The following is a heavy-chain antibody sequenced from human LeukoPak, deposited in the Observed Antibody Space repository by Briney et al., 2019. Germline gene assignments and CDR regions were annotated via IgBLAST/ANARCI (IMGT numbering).Heavy chain of an antibody. Sequence: ASVKVSCKVSGYTLTELSMHWVRQAPGKGLEWMGGFDPEDGETIYAQKFQGRATMTEDTSTDTAYMELSSLRSEDTAVYYCATRLVVITSMGYFDYWGQGTLVTVSS. CDR3: ATRLVVITSMGYFDY. V-gene: IGHV1-24*01. CDR1: GYTLTELS. CDR2: FDPEDGET. D-gene: IGHD3-22*01. J-gene: IGHJ4*02.